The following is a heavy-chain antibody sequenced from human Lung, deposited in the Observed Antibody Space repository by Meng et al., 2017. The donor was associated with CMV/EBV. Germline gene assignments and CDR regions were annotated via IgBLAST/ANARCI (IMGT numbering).Heavy chain of an antibody. V-gene: IGHV2-5*02. D-gene: IGHD2-2*01. CDR1: GFSLSTSEVG. CDR2: IYWDDDK. CDR3: ALFTRSWFDP. Sequence: QTPLSEPGTTPVQPTQTPSPTCTLLGFSLSTSEVGVGWIRQPPGKALEWLAVIYWDDDKRYSPSLKSRLTITKDTSKNQAVLTLTNMDPVDTATYYCALFTRSWFDPWGQGTLVTVSS. J-gene: IGHJ5*02.